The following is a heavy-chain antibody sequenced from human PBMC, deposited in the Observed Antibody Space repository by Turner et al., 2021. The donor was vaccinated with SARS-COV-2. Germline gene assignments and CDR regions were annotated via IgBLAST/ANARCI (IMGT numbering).Heavy chain of an antibody. V-gene: IGHV4-39*01. CDR3: ARHSPELRGDYFDY. Sequence: QVLLHESGPGLVKPSETLSLTCTFSGLSFTSYGFYWGWIRQPPGKGLEWMGSIYHSGMTYYNRSLTGRVAMSVDTSKSQFSLKLSSVTAADTAVYYCARHSPELRGDYFDYWGQGTLATVSS. D-gene: IGHD1-26*01. CDR1: GLSFTSYGFY. J-gene: IGHJ4*02. CDR2: IYHSGMT.